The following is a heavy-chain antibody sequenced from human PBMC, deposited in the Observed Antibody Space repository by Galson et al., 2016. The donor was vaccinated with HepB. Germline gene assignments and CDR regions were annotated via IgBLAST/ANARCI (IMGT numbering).Heavy chain of an antibody. CDR1: GFTFSSSS. CDR3: ARDRGGGAPKLVIFDY. J-gene: IGHJ4*02. D-gene: IGHD3-16*01. V-gene: IGHV3-21*01. Sequence: SLRLSCAASGFTFSSSSMHWVRQAPGKGLEWVSSISYSSSYMPYADAVKGRFTISRDNAKNSLSLQMNSLGAEHTAVYFCARDRGGGAPKLVIFDYWGQGTLVTVAS. CDR2: ISYSSSYM.